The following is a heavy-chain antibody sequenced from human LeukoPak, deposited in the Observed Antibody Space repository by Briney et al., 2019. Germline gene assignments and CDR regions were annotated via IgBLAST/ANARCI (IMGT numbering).Heavy chain of an antibody. J-gene: IGHJ5*02. CDR2: ISSGSIYM. D-gene: IGHD3-16*01. Sequence: GGSLRLSCAASGFTFSSYTMNWVRQAPGKGLQWVSSISSGSIYMYYADSVKGRFTISRDNAKNSLYLQMNSLRAEDTAIYYCARDGGFDPWGQGTLVTVSS. V-gene: IGHV3-21*01. CDR3: ARDGGFDP. CDR1: GFTFSSYT.